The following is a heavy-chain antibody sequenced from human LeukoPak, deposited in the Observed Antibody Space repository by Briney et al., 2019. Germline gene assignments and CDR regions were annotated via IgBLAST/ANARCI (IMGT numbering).Heavy chain of an antibody. CDR1: GFTFSNYA. CDR3: VIWGDYDVLTGYYVPDY. CDR2: ITGSGTST. V-gene: IGHV3-23*01. J-gene: IGHJ4*02. D-gene: IGHD3-9*01. Sequence: GGSLRLSCVASGFTFSNYAMSGVRQAPGRGLEWVSAITGSGTSTYYADSLKGRFTTSSDNSKNTVFLQMNSLRHEDTAIYSGVIWGDYDVLTGYYVPDYWGQGTMVTVSS.